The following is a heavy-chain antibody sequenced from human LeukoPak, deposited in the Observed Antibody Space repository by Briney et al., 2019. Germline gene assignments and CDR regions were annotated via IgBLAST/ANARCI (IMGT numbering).Heavy chain of an antibody. D-gene: IGHD4-17*01. Sequence: SETLSLTCAVSGAFITNSHWWSWARQPPGKGLEWIGEIYRSGTTNYNPSLKSRVTMSVDKSKNQFSLKLSSVTAADTAIYYCATYFYGEYGSYYFDYWGQGTLVTISS. CDR2: IYRSGTT. V-gene: IGHV4-4*02. J-gene: IGHJ4*02. CDR1: GAFITNSHW. CDR3: ATYFYGEYGSYYFDY.